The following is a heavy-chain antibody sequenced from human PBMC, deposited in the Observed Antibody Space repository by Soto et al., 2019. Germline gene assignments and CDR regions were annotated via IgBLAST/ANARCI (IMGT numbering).Heavy chain of an antibody. J-gene: IGHJ4*02. Sequence: EVQLVESGGGLVQPGRSLRLSCAASGFTFDDYAMHWVRQAPGKGLEWVSGISWNSGSIGYADSVKGRFTISRDNAKNSLYLQMNSLRAEDTALYYCAKGSTPGIVGATMAGGFFDYWGQGTLVSVSS. CDR2: ISWNSGSI. CDR1: GFTFDDYA. V-gene: IGHV3-9*01. CDR3: AKGSTPGIVGATMAGGFFDY. D-gene: IGHD1-26*01.